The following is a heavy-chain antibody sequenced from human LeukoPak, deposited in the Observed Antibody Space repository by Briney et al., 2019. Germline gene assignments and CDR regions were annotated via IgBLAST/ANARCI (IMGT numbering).Heavy chain of an antibody. CDR2: IIPIFGTA. J-gene: IGHJ4*02. CDR1: GGTFSSYA. D-gene: IGHD2-15*01. CDR3: ARDKPLGYCSGGSCLRAFDY. V-gene: IGHV1-69*01. Sequence: SVKVSCKASGGTFSSYAISWVRQAPGQGLEWMGGIIPIFGTANYAQKFQGRVTITADESTSTAYMELSSLRSEDTAVYYCARDKPLGYCSGGSCLRAFDYWAQGTLVTVSS.